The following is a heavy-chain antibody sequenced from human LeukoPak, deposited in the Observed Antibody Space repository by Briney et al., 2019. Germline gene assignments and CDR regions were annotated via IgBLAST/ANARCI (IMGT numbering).Heavy chain of an antibody. D-gene: IGHD3-3*01. CDR2: ISGSGGST. V-gene: IGHV3-23*01. J-gene: IGHJ4*02. Sequence: PGGSLRLSCAASGFTFSSYAMSWVRQAPGKGLEWVSAISGSGGSTYYADSVKGRFTISRDNSENTLYLQMNSLRAEDTAVYYCAKCDTRVTIFGVVDYWGQGTLVTVSS. CDR3: AKCDTRVTIFGVVDY. CDR1: GFTFSSYA.